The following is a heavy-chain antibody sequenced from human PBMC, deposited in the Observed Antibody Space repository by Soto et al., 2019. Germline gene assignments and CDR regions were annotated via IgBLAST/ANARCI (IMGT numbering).Heavy chain of an antibody. CDR3: ARDTSVYSGYDKYDAFDI. J-gene: IGHJ3*02. Sequence: GGSLRLSCAASGFTVSSNYMSWVRQAPGKGLEWVSVIYSGGSTYYADSVKGRFTISRHNSKNTLYLQMNSLRAEDTAVYYCARDTSVYSGYDKYDAFDIWGQGTMVTVSS. D-gene: IGHD5-12*01. CDR2: IYSGGST. V-gene: IGHV3-53*04. CDR1: GFTVSSNY.